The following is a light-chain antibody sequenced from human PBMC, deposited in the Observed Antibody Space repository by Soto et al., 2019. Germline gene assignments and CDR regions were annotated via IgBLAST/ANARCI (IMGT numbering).Light chain of an antibody. CDR3: QQYGSSQWT. CDR2: GAS. J-gene: IGKJ1*01. V-gene: IGKV3-20*01. Sequence: EIVLTQSPGTLSLSPGERATLSCGASQSVSIRYLAWYKQKPGQAPRVXIYGASSRATGIPDRFSGSGSGTDFTLTISRLEPEDFEVYYCQQYGSSQWTFGQGTKVDIK. CDR1: QSVSIRY.